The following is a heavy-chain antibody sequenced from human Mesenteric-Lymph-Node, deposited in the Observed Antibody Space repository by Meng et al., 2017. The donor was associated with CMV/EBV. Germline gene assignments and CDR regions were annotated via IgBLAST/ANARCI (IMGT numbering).Heavy chain of an antibody. V-gene: IGHV3-48*03. J-gene: IGHJ3*02. CDR3: ARKYYDFRSGYSRDAFDI. CDR2: ISSSGGTI. D-gene: IGHD3-3*01. CDR1: GFTFSSYE. Sequence: GESLKISCAASGFTFSSYEVYWVRQAPGKGLEWLSYISSSGGTINYADSVKGRFTISRDNAKSTLYLQMNSLRAEDTAVYYCARKYYDFRSGYSRDAFDIWGQGTTVTVSS.